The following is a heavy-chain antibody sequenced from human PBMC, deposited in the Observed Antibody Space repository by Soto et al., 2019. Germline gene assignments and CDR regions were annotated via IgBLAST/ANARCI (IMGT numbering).Heavy chain of an antibody. CDR3: ARGSYDFWSGPGGFYYYAMDV. CDR1: GGSFNTHS. J-gene: IGHJ6*02. D-gene: IGHD3-3*01. CDR2: IVPMFGTT. Sequence: QVQLVQSGAEMREPGSLVKLSCKASGGSFNTHSITWVRQAPGQGLEWMGGIVPMFGTTNYTQKLQGRLTISADEFASITYMELRSLRSEDTAIYYCARGSYDFWSGPGGFYYYAMDVWGQGTTVTVS. V-gene: IGHV1-69*01.